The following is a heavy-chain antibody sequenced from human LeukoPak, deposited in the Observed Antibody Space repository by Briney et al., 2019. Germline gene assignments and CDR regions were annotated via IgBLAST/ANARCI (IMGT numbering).Heavy chain of an antibody. V-gene: IGHV4-59*01. J-gene: IGHJ4*02. CDR2: IYYSGST. CDR3: ARIVLDNWNDVGYFDY. CDR1: GGSFSGYY. Sequence: PSETLSLTCAVYGGSFSGYYWSWIRQPPGKGLEWIGYIYYSGSTNYNPSLKSRVTISVDTSKNQFSLKLSSVTAADTAVYYCARIVLDNWNDVGYFDYWGQGTLVTVSS. D-gene: IGHD1-1*01.